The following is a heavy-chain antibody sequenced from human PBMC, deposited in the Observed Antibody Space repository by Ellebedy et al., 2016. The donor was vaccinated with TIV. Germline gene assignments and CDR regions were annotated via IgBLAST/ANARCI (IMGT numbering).Heavy chain of an antibody. J-gene: IGHJ3*01. CDR1: SPSG. CDR3: ARRLEGSSPDAFSV. V-gene: IGHV1-18*01. Sequence: AASVKVSCKASSPSGINWVRQAPGQGLEWMGWVSPYNGHTDYKEKFQGRVTMTIDTSTTTAYMELRSLRSDDTAIYYCARRLEGSSPDAFSVWGQGTMVTVSS. CDR2: VSPYNGHT. D-gene: IGHD3-16*01.